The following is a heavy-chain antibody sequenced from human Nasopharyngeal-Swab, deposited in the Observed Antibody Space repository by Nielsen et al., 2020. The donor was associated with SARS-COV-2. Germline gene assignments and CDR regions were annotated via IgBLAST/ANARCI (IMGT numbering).Heavy chain of an antibody. CDR3: ARGFFGGGITGTVSRYYYAMDV. V-gene: IGHV5-10-1*01. Sequence: GESLKISCKGSGYSFTRNWISWVRPMPGKGLEWMGRIDPSDSYTNYSPSFQGHVTILVDKSISTAYLQWRSLKASDTAMYYCARGFFGGGITGTVSRYYYAMDVWGQGTTVTVSS. CDR2: IDPSDSYT. CDR1: GYSFTRNW. D-gene: IGHD1-20*01. J-gene: IGHJ6*02.